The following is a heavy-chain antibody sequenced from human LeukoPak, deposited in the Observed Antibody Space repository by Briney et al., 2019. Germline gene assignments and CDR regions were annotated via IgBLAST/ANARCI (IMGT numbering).Heavy chain of an antibody. CDR2: ISSSSSTI. D-gene: IGHD3-16*01. V-gene: IGHV3-48*01. CDR1: GFTFSSYS. J-gene: IGHJ4*02. Sequence: GGSLRLSCAASGFTFSSYSMNWVRQAPGKGLEWVSYISSSSSTIYYADSVKGRFTISRDNSKNTLYLQMNSLRAEDTALYYCVKDSYGYDSWGQGTLVTVSS. CDR3: VKDSYGYDS.